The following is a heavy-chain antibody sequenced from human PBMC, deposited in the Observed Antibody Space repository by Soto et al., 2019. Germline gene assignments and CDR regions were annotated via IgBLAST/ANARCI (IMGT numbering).Heavy chain of an antibody. Sequence: QVQLVESGGGVVQPGRSLRLSCAASGFTFSSYGMHWVRQAPGKGLEWVAVISYDGSNKYYADSVKGRFTISRDNSKNTLYLQMNSLRAEDTAVYYCAKEVSRGYDYYYYSGMDVWGQGTTVTVSS. CDR1: GFTFSSYG. CDR3: AKEVSRGYDYYYYSGMDV. J-gene: IGHJ6*02. V-gene: IGHV3-30*18. D-gene: IGHD5-12*01. CDR2: ISYDGSNK.